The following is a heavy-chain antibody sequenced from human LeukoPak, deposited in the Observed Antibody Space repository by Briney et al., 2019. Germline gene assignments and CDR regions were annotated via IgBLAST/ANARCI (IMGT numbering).Heavy chain of an antibody. CDR1: GGSISSYY. V-gene: IGHV4-59*08. CDR3: ARLESPGWFDP. D-gene: IGHD3-3*01. CDR2: IYYSGST. J-gene: IGHJ5*02. Sequence: PSETLSLTCTVSGGSISSYYWSWIRQPPGKGLEWIGYIYYSGSTNYNPSLKTRVTISVDTSKNQFSLMLTSVTAADTAVYYCARLESPGWFDPWGQGTLVTVSS.